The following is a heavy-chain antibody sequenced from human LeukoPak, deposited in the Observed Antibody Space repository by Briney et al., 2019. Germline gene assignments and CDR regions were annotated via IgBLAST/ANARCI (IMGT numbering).Heavy chain of an antibody. D-gene: IGHD3-3*01. CDR3: ASAGDYDFWSGYYY. V-gene: IGHV1-69*05. Sequence: GASVKVSCKASGGTFSSYAISWVRQAPGQGLEWMGVIIPIFGTANYAQKFQGRVTITTDESTSTAYMELSSLRSEDTAVYYCASAGDYDFWSGYYYWGQGTLVTVSS. CDR2: IIPIFGTA. J-gene: IGHJ4*02. CDR1: GGTFSSYA.